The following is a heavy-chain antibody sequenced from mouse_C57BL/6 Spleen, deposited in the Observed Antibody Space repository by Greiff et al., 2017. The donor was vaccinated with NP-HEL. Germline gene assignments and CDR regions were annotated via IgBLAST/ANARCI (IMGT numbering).Heavy chain of an antibody. D-gene: IGHD3-2*02. Sequence: QVQLQQPGAELVKPGASVKLSCKASGYTFTSYWMQWVKQRPGQGLEWIGEIDPSDSYTTYNQKFKGKATLTVATSSSTAYMQLSSLTSEDSAVYYWARSQLRLEFGYWGQGTTLTVSS. CDR1: GYTFTSYW. CDR2: IDPSDSYT. CDR3: ARSQLRLEFGY. V-gene: IGHV1-50*01. J-gene: IGHJ2*01.